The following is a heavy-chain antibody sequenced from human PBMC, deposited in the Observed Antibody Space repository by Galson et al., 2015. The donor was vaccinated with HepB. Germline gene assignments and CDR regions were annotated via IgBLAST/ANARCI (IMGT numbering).Heavy chain of an antibody. V-gene: IGHV3-21*01. D-gene: IGHD2-8*01. CDR2: ISGTSTFM. J-gene: IGHJ3*01. Sequence: SLRLSCAVSGFTVSSESMIWVRQAPGKGLEWVSSISGTSTFMSYADSVKGRLTISRDSAKNSLSLQMNSLRSEDTAVYYCARRGVLGDAFDVWGQGAMVTVSS. CDR1: GFTVSSES. CDR3: ARRGVLGDAFDV.